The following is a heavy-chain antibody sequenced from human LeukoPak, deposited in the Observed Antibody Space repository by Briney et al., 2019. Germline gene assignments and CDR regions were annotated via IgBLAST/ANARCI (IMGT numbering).Heavy chain of an antibody. J-gene: IGHJ6*03. V-gene: IGHV4-61*02. CDR1: GGSISSGSYY. D-gene: IGHD3-10*02. Sequence: SETLSLTCTVSGGSISSGSYYWSWIRQPAGKGLEWIGRIYTSGSTNYNPSLKSRVTMSVDTSKNQFSLKLSSVTAADTAVYYCARDGVAYPPVQGYYYYYYMDVWGKGTTVTVSS. CDR3: ARDGVAYPPVQGYYYYYYMDV. CDR2: IYTSGST.